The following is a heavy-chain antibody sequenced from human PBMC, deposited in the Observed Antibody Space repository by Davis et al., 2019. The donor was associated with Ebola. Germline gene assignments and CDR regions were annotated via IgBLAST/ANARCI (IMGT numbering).Heavy chain of an antibody. J-gene: IGHJ6*02. V-gene: IGHV1-69*06. D-gene: IGHD2-21*01. CDR3: AREAGSREVLFQLMDV. Sequence: AASVKVSCKASGRTFSSYAISWVRHAPGQGLEWMGGIIPIFGTANYAQKFQGRVTITADKSTSTAYMELSSLRSEDTAVYYCAREAGSREVLFQLMDVWGQGTTVTVSS. CDR1: GRTFSSYA. CDR2: IIPIFGTA.